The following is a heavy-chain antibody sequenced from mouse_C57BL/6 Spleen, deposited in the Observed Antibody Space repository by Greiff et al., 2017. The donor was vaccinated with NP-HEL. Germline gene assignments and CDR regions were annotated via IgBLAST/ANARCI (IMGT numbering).Heavy chain of an antibody. J-gene: IGHJ2*01. D-gene: IGHD2-5*01. CDR2: IRNKANGYTT. V-gene: IGHV7-3*01. CDR3: ARYYYSNYFDY. Sequence: EVMLVESGGGLVQPGGSLSLSCAASGFTFTDYYMSWVRQPPGKALEWLGFIRNKANGYTTEYSASVKVRFTISRNNSRSILYRQMNALSAENRASYYCARYYYSNYFDYWGQGTTLTVSS. CDR1: GFTFTDYY.